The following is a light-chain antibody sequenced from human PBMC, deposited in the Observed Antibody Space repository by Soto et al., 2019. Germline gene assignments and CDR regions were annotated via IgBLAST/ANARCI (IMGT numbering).Light chain of an antibody. Sequence: EIALTQSPATLSLSPGERATLSCRASQSVSSYLAWYQQKPGQAPRLLIYDASNRATGIPARFSGSGSGTDFTLTISSLEPEDFAVYYCQQRSNWPPSITFGQGTRLEI. V-gene: IGKV3-11*01. J-gene: IGKJ5*01. CDR2: DAS. CDR3: QQRSNWPPSIT. CDR1: QSVSSY.